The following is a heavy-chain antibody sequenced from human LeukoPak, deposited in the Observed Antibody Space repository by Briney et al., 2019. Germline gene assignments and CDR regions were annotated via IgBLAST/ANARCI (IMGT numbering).Heavy chain of an antibody. CDR1: GFTFSTYG. J-gene: IGHJ5*02. Sequence: GGSLRLSCAASGFTFSTYGMSWVRQAPGKGLVWVSRISSDGGTTAYADSVKGRFTISRDNAKNALYPQMNSLRAEDTAVYYCARDHSPGWFDPWGQGSLVTVSS. CDR3: ARDHSPGWFDP. V-gene: IGHV3-74*01. CDR2: ISSDGGTT. D-gene: IGHD4-11*01.